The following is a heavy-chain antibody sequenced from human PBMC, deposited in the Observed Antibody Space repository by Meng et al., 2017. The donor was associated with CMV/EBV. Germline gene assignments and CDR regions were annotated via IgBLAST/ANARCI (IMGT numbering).Heavy chain of an antibody. CDR3: ARDPGSGSYWNWFDP. D-gene: IGHD3-10*01. J-gene: IGHJ5*02. V-gene: IGHV1-2*02. CDR2: INPNSGGT. Sequence: ASVKVSCKASGYTFTGYYMHWVRQATGQGLEWMGWINPNSGGTNYAQKFQGRVTMTRDTSISTAYMELSRLRSDDTAVYYCARDPGSGSYWNWFDPWGQGTLVTVSS. CDR1: GYTFTGYY.